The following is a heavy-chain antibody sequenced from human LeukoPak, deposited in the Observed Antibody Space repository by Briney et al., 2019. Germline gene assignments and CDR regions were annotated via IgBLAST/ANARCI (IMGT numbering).Heavy chain of an antibody. CDR1: GFTLSSYG. D-gene: IGHD6-6*01. Sequence: GGSLRLSCGASGFTLSSYGMHWVRQAPGKGLEWVAFIRYDGNNKYQPDSVKGRFTISRDNSKNTLYLQMNSLRAEDTAVYYCARADSSIAARLSRSSIFNYYYYMDVWGKGTTVTVSS. CDR3: ARADSSIAARLSRSSIFNYYYYMDV. J-gene: IGHJ6*03. CDR2: IRYDGNNK. V-gene: IGHV3-30*02.